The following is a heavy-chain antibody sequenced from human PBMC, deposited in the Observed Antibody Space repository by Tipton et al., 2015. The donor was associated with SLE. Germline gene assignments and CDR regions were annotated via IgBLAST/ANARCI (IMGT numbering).Heavy chain of an antibody. J-gene: IGHJ6*02. D-gene: IGHD6-13*01. CDR3: ARGGGIAAVPYYYYGMDV. V-gene: IGHV4-34*01. Sequence: LRLSCAVYGGSFSGYYWSWIRQPPGKGLEWIGEINHSGGTNYNPSLKSRVTISEDTSKNQFSLKLSSVTAADTAVYYCARGGGIAAVPYYYYGMDVWGQGTTVTVSS. CDR1: GGSFSGYY. CDR2: INHSGGT.